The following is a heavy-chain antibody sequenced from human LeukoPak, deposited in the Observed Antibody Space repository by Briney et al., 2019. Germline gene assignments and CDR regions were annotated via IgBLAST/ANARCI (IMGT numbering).Heavy chain of an antibody. CDR3: AREDGFYRPLDY. CDR2: VHLDGRT. J-gene: IGHJ4*02. D-gene: IGHD3-3*01. Sequence: SETLSLTCAVYGGSFSGYYWSWIRQPPGKGLEWIGEVHLDGRTNYNPSLKSRLIMSVDLPENHISLKLTSVTAADTAVYYCAREDGFYRPLDYSGQGTLVTVSS. V-gene: IGHV4-34*10. CDR1: GGSFSGYY.